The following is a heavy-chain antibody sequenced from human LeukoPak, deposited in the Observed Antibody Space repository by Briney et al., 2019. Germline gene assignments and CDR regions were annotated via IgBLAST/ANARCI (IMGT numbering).Heavy chain of an antibody. V-gene: IGHV3-53*01. D-gene: IGHD3-10*01. CDR2: IYSGGST. Sequence: PGGSLRLSCAASGFAVSSNTMSWVRQAPGRGLEWVSVIYSGGSTNYADSVKGRFTISRDNSKNTLYHQMSSLRAEDTAIYYCARDYGSGSYRWNWGQGTLVTVSS. CDR1: GFAVSSNT. J-gene: IGHJ4*02. CDR3: ARDYGSGSYRWN.